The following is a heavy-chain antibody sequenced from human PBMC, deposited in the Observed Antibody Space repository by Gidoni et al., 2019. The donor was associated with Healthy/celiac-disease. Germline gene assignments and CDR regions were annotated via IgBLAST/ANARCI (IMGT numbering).Heavy chain of an antibody. J-gene: IGHJ5*02. D-gene: IGHD4-17*01. CDR3: ARPGVRGVGDYGSYWFDP. CDR2: IYYSGST. Sequence: QLQLQESGPGLVKPSETPSLTCTVSGGSISSSSYYWGWIRQPPGKGLEWIGSIYYSGSTYYNPSLKIRVTISVDTSKNQFSLKLSSVTAADTAVYYCARPGVRGVGDYGSYWFDPWGQGTLVTVSS. V-gene: IGHV4-39*07. CDR1: GGSISSSSYY.